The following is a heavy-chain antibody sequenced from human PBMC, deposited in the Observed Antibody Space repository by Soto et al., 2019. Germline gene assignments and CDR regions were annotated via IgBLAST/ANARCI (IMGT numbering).Heavy chain of an antibody. D-gene: IGHD4-17*01. CDR2: MYNIGTS. V-gene: IGHV4-39*02. Sequence: PSETVSLTCTVSGGSMYTTSYYWTWDRQPPGGGLEWIGSMYNIGTSYSNPSLKRRLTISVDAPKSHFSLKLKSVTAADTAVYYCAAPLDDYGVNFFVWGRGILVTVSS. CDR1: GGSMYTTSYY. J-gene: IGHJ4*02. CDR3: AAPLDDYGVNFFV.